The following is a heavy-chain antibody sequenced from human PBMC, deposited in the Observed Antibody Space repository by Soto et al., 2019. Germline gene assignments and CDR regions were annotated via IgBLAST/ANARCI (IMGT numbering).Heavy chain of an antibody. J-gene: IGHJ4*02. D-gene: IGHD2-2*01. CDR1: GFTFSIYG. V-gene: IGHV3-30*18. CDR3: AKDFRGVQVVVPAAIGY. Sequence: PGGSLRLSCAPSGFTFSIYGMHWVRQAPGKGLEWVAVISYDGSNKYYADSVKGRFTISRDNSKNTLYLQMNSLRAEDTAVYYCAKDFRGVQVVVPAAIGYWGQGTLVTVSS. CDR2: ISYDGSNK.